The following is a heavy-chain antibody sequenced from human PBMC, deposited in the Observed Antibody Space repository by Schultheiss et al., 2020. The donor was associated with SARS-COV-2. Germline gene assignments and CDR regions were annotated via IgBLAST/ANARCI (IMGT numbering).Heavy chain of an antibody. D-gene: IGHD3-10*01. V-gene: IGHV3-20*04. CDR1: GFTFDDYG. J-gene: IGHJ6*02. CDR3: ASSLWYYYGMDV. CDR2: INWNGGST. Sequence: GGSLRLSCAASGFTFDDYGMSWVRQAPGKGLEWVSGINWNGGSTGYADSVKGRFTISRDNAKNSLYLQMNSLRAEDTALYYCASSLWYYYGMDVWGQGTTVTVSS.